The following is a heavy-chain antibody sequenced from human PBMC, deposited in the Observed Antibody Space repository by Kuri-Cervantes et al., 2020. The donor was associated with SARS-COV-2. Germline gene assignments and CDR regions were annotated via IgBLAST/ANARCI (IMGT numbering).Heavy chain of an antibody. V-gene: IGHV3-21*01. CDR3: ARDNGPNNYSNYEDYFDY. CDR1: GFTFSSYS. CDR2: ISSSSSYI. Sequence: GGSLRLSCAASGFTFSSYSMNWVRQAPGKGLEWVSSISSSSSYIYYTDSVKGRFTISRDNAKNSLYLQMNSLRAEDTAVYYCARDNGPNNYSNYEDYFDYWGQGTLVTVSS. D-gene: IGHD4-11*01. J-gene: IGHJ4*02.